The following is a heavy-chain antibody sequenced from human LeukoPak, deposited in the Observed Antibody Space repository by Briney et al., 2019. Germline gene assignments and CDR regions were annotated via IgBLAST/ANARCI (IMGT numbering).Heavy chain of an antibody. V-gene: IGHV3-33*01. CDR3: ARERRAAENWFDP. CDR2: IWYDGSNK. Sequence: GRSLRLSCAASGFTFSSYGMHWVRQAPGKGLEWVAVIWYDGSNKNYADSVKGRFTISRDNSKNTLYLQMNSLRAEDTAIYYCARERRAAENWFDPWGQGTLVTVSS. J-gene: IGHJ5*02. CDR1: GFTFSSYG.